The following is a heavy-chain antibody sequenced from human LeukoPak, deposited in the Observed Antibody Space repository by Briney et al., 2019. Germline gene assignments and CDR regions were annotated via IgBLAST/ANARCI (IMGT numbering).Heavy chain of an antibody. CDR3: ARVDYYYYYMDV. CDR2: IKQDGSEK. CDR1: GFTSSSYW. Sequence: QPGGSLRLSCAASGFTSSSYWMSWVRQAPGKGLEWVANIKQDGSEKYYVDSVKGRFTISRDNAKNSLYLQMNSLRAEDTAVYYCARVDYYYYYMDVWGKGTTVTVSS. V-gene: IGHV3-7*01. J-gene: IGHJ6*03.